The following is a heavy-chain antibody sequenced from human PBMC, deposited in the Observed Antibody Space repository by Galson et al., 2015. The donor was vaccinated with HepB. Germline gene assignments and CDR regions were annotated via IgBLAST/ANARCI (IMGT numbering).Heavy chain of an antibody. D-gene: IGHD2-2*01. CDR1: GFTFSSYS. Sequence: SLRLSCAASGFTFSSYSMNWVRQAPGKGLEWVSSISSSSSYIYYADSVKGRFTISRDNAKNSLYLQMNSLRAEDTAVYYCARDSQEVVPAARDYYGMDVWGQGTTVTVSS. V-gene: IGHV3-21*01. CDR3: ARDSQEVVPAARDYYGMDV. CDR2: ISSSSSYI. J-gene: IGHJ6*02.